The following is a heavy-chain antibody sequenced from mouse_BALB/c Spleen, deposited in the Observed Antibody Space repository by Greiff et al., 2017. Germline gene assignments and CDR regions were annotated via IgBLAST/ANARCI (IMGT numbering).Heavy chain of an antibody. Sequence: EVQLRESGGGLVQPGGSMKLSCVASGFTFSNYWMNWVRQSPEKGLEWVAEIRLKSNNYATHYAESVKGRFTISRDDSKSSVYLQMNNLRAEDTGIYYCTRNYRYDGQRGDYWGQGTSVTVSS. CDR2: IRLKSNNYAT. D-gene: IGHD2-14*01. CDR1: GFTFSNYW. J-gene: IGHJ4*01. V-gene: IGHV6-6*02. CDR3: TRNYRYDGQRGDY.